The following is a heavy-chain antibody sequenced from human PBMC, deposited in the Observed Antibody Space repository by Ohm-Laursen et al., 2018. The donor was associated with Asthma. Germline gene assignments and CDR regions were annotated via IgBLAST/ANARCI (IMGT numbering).Heavy chain of an antibody. Sequence: SLRLSCAAAGFTFDDYAMHWVRQAPGKGLEWVSSVSQTGRATFYADSVKGRFTISRDNSKNTLYLQMNSLRAEDTAVYYCAKARSITMIVVMDYWGQGTLVTVSS. J-gene: IGHJ4*02. V-gene: IGHV3-23*01. CDR2: VSQTGRAT. CDR1: GFTFDDYA. D-gene: IGHD3-22*01. CDR3: AKARSITMIVVMDY.